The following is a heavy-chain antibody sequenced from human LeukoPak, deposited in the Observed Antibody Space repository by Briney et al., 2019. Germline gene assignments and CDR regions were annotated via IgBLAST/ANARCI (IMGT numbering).Heavy chain of an antibody. CDR3: ARALRIAADWFDP. D-gene: IGHD6-13*01. Sequence: ASVKVSCKASGYTFTTYGITWVRQAPGQGLDWMGWISAYNGDTSYAQNLQDRVTMATDTSTSTAYMELRSLISDDTAVYYCARALRIAADWFDPWGQGTLVTVSS. CDR2: ISAYNGDT. J-gene: IGHJ5*02. CDR1: GYTFTTYG. V-gene: IGHV1-18*01.